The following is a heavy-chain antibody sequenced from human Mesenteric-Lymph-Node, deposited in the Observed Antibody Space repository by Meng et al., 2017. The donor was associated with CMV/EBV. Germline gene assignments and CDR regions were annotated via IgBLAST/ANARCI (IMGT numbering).Heavy chain of an antibody. CDR2: VDHGGST. D-gene: IGHD3-3*01. V-gene: IGHV4-34*13. Sequence: SFSGYYWSWIRQPPGKGLEWIGEVDHGGSTNYSPSLKSRVTISVDTSKNQISLKMTSLTATDTAQYYCARGQRGDFWSDYSGRLDFWGQGILVTVSS. CDR1: SFSGYY. CDR3: ARGQRGDFWSDYSGRLDF. J-gene: IGHJ4*02.